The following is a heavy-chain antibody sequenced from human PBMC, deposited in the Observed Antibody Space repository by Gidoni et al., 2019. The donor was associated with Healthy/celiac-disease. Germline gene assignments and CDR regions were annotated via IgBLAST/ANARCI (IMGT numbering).Heavy chain of an antibody. CDR2: INWDDDK. CDR3: ARTIRIAAAAFFDY. J-gene: IGHJ4*02. D-gene: IGHD6-13*01. Sequence: QVTLRASGPALVKPTQTLTLPCTFPGFSLSTSGMCVSWIRQPPGKALEWLARINWDDDKYYSTSLKTRLTISKDTSKNQVVLTMTNMDTVDTATYYCARTIRIAAAAFFDYWGQGTLVTVSS. CDR1: GFSLSTSGMC. V-gene: IGHV2-70*15.